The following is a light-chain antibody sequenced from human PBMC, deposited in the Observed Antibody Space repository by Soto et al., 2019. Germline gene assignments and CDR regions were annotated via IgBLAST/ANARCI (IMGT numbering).Light chain of an antibody. CDR1: QSVSTNY. Sequence: EIVLTQSPGTLSLSPGERATLSCRASQSVSTNYLAWYQRKPGQAPRLLIYGASNRATGIPDRFSGSGCGTDFTLTITRLEPEDVAVYCCQQYGSSPPTFGQGTKVEIK. CDR3: QQYGSSPPT. V-gene: IGKV3-20*01. J-gene: IGKJ1*01. CDR2: GAS.